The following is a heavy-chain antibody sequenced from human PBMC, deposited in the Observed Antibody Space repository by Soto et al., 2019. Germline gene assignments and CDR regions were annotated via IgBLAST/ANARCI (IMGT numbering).Heavy chain of an antibody. J-gene: IGHJ4*02. V-gene: IGHV1-18*04. CDR1: GYTFTSYG. D-gene: IGHD3-22*01. Sequence: ASVKVSCKASGYTFTSYGIIWVRQAPGQGLEWMGWISAYNGNTNYAQKLQGRVTMTTDTSTSTAYMELRSLRSDDTAVYYCAREYYYDSSGYYGYWGQGTLVTVSS. CDR2: ISAYNGNT. CDR3: AREYYYDSSGYYGY.